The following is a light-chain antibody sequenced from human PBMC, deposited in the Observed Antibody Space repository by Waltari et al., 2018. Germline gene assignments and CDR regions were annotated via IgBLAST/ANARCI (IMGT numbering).Light chain of an antibody. J-gene: IGLJ1*01. CDR3: SSYAGSNNYV. V-gene: IGLV2-8*01. Sequence: QSALTQPPSASGSPGPSVTISCTGTASDVGGYRYASWFHPRPGKAPKLIIFDVSKRPSGVSDRFSGSKSGNTAFLTVSGLQAEDEADYYCSSYAGSNNYVFGTGTKVTVL. CDR2: DVS. CDR1: ASDVGGYRY.